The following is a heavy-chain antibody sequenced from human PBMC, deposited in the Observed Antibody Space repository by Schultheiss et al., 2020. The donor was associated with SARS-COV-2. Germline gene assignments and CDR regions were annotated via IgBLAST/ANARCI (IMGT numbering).Heavy chain of an antibody. CDR2: IHYSGST. CDR1: DNSISTGYY. CDR3: ARRDSSGSRPDFDY. D-gene: IGHD6-19*01. J-gene: IGHJ4*02. V-gene: IGHV4-38-2*02. Sequence: SETLSLTCTVSDNSISTGYYWGWVRQPPGKGLEWIGSIHYSGSTYYNPSLKSRVTISVDTSKNQFSLKLSSVTAADTAVYYCARRDSSGSRPDFDYWGRGTLVTVSS.